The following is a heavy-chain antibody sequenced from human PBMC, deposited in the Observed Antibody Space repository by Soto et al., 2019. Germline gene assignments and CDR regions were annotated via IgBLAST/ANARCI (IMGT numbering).Heavy chain of an antibody. V-gene: IGHV1-18*01. D-gene: IGHD3-10*01. CDR2: IRVYNGDT. CDR3: ARHSGGSGDNY. CDR1: GYTFSTYD. Sequence: QVQLVQSGAEVKKPGASVKVSCKASGYTFSTYDISWVRQAPGQGLEWMGWIRVYNGDTDYAQILQGRVTMTTDTSTSTAYMELRSLTSDDTAVYYCARHSGGSGDNYWGQGTLFTVSS. J-gene: IGHJ4*02.